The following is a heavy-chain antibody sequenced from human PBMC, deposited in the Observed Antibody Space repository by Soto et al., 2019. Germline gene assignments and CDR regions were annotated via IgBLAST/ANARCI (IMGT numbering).Heavy chain of an antibody. CDR2: VSGKTSNT. CDR1: GFFFTNYG. Sequence: GGSMRLSSPASGFFFTNYGLSWVRQAPGKGLDWIATVSGKTSNTHYADYVKGRFTISRDNSKSILYLQMESLKVEDTAIYYCARDVRASGEMFEYWGQGTQVTVSS. CDR3: ARDVRASGEMFEY. D-gene: IGHD4-17*01. V-gene: IGHV3-23*01. J-gene: IGHJ4*02.